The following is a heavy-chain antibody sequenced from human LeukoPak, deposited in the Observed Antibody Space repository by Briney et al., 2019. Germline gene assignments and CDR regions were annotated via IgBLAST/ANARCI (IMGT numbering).Heavy chain of an antibody. CDR3: ARDGPMIDYSELDY. V-gene: IGHV3-21*01. CDR2: ITSSGNYI. Sequence: PGGSLRLSCAASGFTFSSYSMNWVRQAPGKGLEWVSSITSSGNYIFYADSLKGRFTISRDNAKNSLYLQMNSLRAEDTAVYYCARDGPMIDYSELDYWGQGTLVTVSS. CDR1: GFTFSSYS. J-gene: IGHJ4*02. D-gene: IGHD4-11*01.